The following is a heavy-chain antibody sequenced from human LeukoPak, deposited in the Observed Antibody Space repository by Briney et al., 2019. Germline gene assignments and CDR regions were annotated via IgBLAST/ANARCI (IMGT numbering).Heavy chain of an antibody. CDR2: ISWNSGSI. Sequence: PGGSLRLSCAASGFTFDDYAMHWVRQAPGKGLEWVSGISWNSGSIGYADSVKGRFTISRDNAKNSLYLQMNSLRAEDTALYYCAKDILGIAAAGNTFDYWGQGTLVTVSS. CDR1: GFTFDDYA. D-gene: IGHD6-13*01. J-gene: IGHJ4*02. CDR3: AKDILGIAAAGNTFDY. V-gene: IGHV3-9*01.